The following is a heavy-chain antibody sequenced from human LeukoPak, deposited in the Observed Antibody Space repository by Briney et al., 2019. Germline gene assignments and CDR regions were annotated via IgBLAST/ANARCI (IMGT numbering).Heavy chain of an antibody. CDR1: GLTFSTYA. CDR2: ISGSGATT. CDR3: ATDPPYGGYYYYYYMDV. V-gene: IGHV3-23*01. Sequence: GGSPRLSCAASGLTFSTYAMSWVRQAPGKGLAWVSSISGSGATTYYADSVKGRFTISRDNSKNTLYLQMNSLRVEDTAVYYCATDPPYGGYYYYYYMDVWGKGTTVTVSS. J-gene: IGHJ6*03. D-gene: IGHD4/OR15-4a*01.